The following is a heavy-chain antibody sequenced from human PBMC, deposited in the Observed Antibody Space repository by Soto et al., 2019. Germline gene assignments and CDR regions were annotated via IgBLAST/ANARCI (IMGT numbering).Heavy chain of an antibody. CDR1: GGSISSYY. D-gene: IGHD6-13*01. Sequence: QVQLQESGPGLVKPSETLSLTCTVSGGSISSYYWSWIRQPPGKGLEWIGYIYYRGSTNYNPSLQSRVTISVDTSKNQFSVMLSSVTAAATVVYYCAATSPGIAAAGTFLAAKPHNLLFDFSSQGTLLAVAS. CDR2: IYYRGST. CDR3: AATSPGIAAAGTFLAAKPHNLLFDF. J-gene: IGHJ4*02. V-gene: IGHV4-59*01.